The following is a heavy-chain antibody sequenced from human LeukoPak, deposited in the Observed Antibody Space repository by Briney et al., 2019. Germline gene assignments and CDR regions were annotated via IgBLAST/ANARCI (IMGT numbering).Heavy chain of an antibody. Sequence: PGGSLRLSCAASGFTFGSYTMNWVRQAPGKGLEWVSYISSSSTAIYYADSVKGRFTISRDNAKNSLYLQMNSLRAEDTAVCYCARGGRLLWSGYYKHYYYYMDVWGKGTTVTVSS. CDR1: GFTFGSYT. V-gene: IGHV3-48*04. CDR3: ARGGRLLWSGYYKHYYYYMDV. J-gene: IGHJ6*03. D-gene: IGHD3-3*01. CDR2: ISSSSTAI.